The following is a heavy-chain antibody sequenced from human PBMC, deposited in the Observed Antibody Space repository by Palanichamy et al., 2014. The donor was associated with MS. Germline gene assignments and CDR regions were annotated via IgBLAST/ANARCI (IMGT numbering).Heavy chain of an antibody. CDR1: GFTFSSYA. D-gene: IGHD6-13*01. CDR3: AKTAAPQDAFDI. Sequence: EVQLLESGGGLVQPGGSLRLSCAASGFTFSSYAMSWVRQAPGKGLEWVSATSGSGGSTYYADSVKGRFTISRDNSKSTLYLQMNSLRAEDTAVYYCAKTAAPQDAFDIWGQGTMVTVSS. V-gene: IGHV3-23*01. CDR2: TSGSGGST. J-gene: IGHJ3*02.